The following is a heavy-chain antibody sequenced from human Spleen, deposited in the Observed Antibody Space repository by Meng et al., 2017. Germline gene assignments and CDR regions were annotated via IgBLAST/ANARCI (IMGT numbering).Heavy chain of an antibody. D-gene: IGHD5-24*01. Sequence: ASVKVSCKASGYTFTSYGISWVRQAPGQGLEWMGWINPNSGGTNYAQKFQGRVTMTRDTSISTAYMELSRLRSDDTAVYYCARGGLRWLQPNNWFDPWGQGTLVTVSS. V-gene: IGHV1-2*02. CDR1: GYTFTSYG. CDR3: ARGGLRWLQPNNWFDP. J-gene: IGHJ5*02. CDR2: INPNSGGT.